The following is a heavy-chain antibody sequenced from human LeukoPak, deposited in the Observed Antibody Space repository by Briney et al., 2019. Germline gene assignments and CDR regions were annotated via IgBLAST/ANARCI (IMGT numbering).Heavy chain of an antibody. D-gene: IGHD6-13*01. V-gene: IGHV3-23*01. Sequence: GGSLRLSCAASGFTFSSHAMTWVRQAPGKGLEWVSGISGSGGSTYFPDSVKGRFTISRDNSKNTLYLQMNSLTAEDTAVYYCAKLAGTYSSGWYTDYWGRGTLVTVSS. J-gene: IGHJ4*02. CDR1: GFTFSSHA. CDR3: AKLAGTYSSGWYTDY. CDR2: ISGSGGST.